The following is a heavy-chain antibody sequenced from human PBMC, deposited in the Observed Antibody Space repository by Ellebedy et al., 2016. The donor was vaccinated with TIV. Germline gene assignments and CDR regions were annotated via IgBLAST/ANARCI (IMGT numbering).Heavy chain of an antibody. V-gene: IGHV3-30*18. D-gene: IGHD3-3*01. CDR2: ISHDGSNK. Sequence: GGSLRLSXAVSGFTFRSYGMYWVRQAPGKGLEWVAVISHDGSNKYYGDSVKGRFTISRDNSKNTLYLQMNSLRVEDTAVYYCAKSVQNYNDFWSGRAEYFQHWGQGTLVTVSS. CDR3: AKSVQNYNDFWSGRAEYFQH. CDR1: GFTFRSYG. J-gene: IGHJ1*01.